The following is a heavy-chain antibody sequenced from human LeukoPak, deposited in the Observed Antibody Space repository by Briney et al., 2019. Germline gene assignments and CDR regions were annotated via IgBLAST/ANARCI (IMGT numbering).Heavy chain of an antibody. CDR3: AREALYGGNSE. Sequence: GGSLRLSCAASGFTFSSYSMNWVRQAPGKGLEWVSYISSSSSTIYYADSVKGRFTISRDNAKNSLYLQMNSLRAEDTAVYYCAREALYGGNSEWGQGTLVTVSS. CDR1: GFTFSSYS. J-gene: IGHJ4*02. CDR2: ISSSSSTI. D-gene: IGHD4-23*01. V-gene: IGHV3-48*04.